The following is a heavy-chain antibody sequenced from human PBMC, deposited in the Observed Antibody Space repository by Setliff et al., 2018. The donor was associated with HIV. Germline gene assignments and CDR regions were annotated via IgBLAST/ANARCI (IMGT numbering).Heavy chain of an antibody. Sequence: ASVKDSCKASGYTFTNYFMHWVRQAPGEGLEWVGRVDPEDGETRYAMKFQGSVTISADTSTDTTYLSLTSLRSQDTAVYYCATVRIVGATEFDYWGQGTVVTVSS. V-gene: IGHV1-69-2*01. J-gene: IGHJ4*02. CDR3: ATVRIVGATEFDY. D-gene: IGHD1-26*01. CDR1: GYTFTNYF. CDR2: VDPEDGET.